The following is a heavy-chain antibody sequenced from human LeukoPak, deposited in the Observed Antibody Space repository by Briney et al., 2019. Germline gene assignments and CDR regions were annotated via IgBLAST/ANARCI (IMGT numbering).Heavy chain of an antibody. CDR2: ICAYNGNT. D-gene: IGHD3-22*01. J-gene: IGHJ4*02. CDR1: GYTFTSYG. V-gene: IGHV1-18*01. CDR3: ARNYYDSSGYYPDY. Sequence: ASVKVSCKASGYTFTSYGISWVRQAPGQGLEWMGWICAYNGNTNYAQKLQGRVTMTTDTSTSTAYMELRSLRSDDTAVYYCARNYYDSSGYYPDYWGQGTLVTVSS.